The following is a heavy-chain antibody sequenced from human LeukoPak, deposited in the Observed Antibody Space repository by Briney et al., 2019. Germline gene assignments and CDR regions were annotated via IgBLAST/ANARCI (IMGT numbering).Heavy chain of an antibody. D-gene: IGHD3-22*01. CDR1: GFTFRNYA. CDR2: ICKSGGST. Sequence: GGSLRLSCEASGFTFRNYAMSWVRQAPGRGLERVSAICKSGGSTFYADSGRGRFTISRDNSRNTLYLQMNSLRAEDTAVYYCAKDVESAYDCSGYYSPFDSWAQGTLVTVSS. J-gene: IGHJ4*02. CDR3: AKDVESAYDCSGYYSPFDS. V-gene: IGHV3-23*01.